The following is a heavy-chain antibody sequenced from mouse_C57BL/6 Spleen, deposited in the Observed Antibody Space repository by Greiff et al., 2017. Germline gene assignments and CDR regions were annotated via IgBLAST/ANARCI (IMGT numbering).Heavy chain of an antibody. CDR1: GYTFTDYN. Sequence: EVQGVESGPELVKPGASVKMSCKASGYTFTDYNMHWVKQSHGKSLEWIGYINPNNGGTSYNQKFKGKATLTVNKSSSTAYMEHRSLTSEDSAVYYCARGAYWDYDGGAWFAYWGQGTLVTVSA. D-gene: IGHD2-4*01. CDR2: INPNNGGT. V-gene: IGHV1-22*01. J-gene: IGHJ3*01. CDR3: ARGAYWDYDGGAWFAY.